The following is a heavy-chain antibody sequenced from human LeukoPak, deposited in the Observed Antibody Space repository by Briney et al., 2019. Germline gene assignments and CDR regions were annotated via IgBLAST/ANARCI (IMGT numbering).Heavy chain of an antibody. J-gene: IGHJ4*02. CDR3: ARDPRYYYDSSGYYSRIY. Sequence: SETLSLTCTVSGGSISSSSYYWGWIRQPPGKGLEWIGSIYYSGSTYYNPSLKSRVTISVDTSKNQFSLKLSSVTAADTAVYYCARDPRYYYDSSGYYSRIYGGQGTLVTVSS. CDR1: GGSISSSSYY. D-gene: IGHD3-22*01. CDR2: IYYSGST. V-gene: IGHV4-39*07.